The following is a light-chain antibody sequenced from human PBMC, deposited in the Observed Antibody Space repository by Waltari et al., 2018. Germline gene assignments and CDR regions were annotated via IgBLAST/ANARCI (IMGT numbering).Light chain of an antibody. J-gene: IGKJ1*01. Sequence: EIVLTQSPGTLSLSPGDRATLSCRASQSVGRTLAWYQQKPGQAPSLVIYGASIRATGIPDRFSGSGSGTDFSLTISRLEPEDFAVYYWQHYVAIPVTFGQGTKVEIK. V-gene: IGKV3-20*01. CDR3: QHYVAIPVT. CDR2: GAS. CDR1: QSVGRT.